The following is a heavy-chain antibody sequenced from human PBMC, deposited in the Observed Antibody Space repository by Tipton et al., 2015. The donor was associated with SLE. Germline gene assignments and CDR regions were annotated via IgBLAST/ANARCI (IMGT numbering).Heavy chain of an antibody. V-gene: IGHV3-11*01. Sequence: LSLTCTVSGASISTYYWSWIRQAPGKGLEWVSYISTSANTIYYADSVKGRFTISRDSAKNSLYLQMNTLRTEDTAVYFCARGASALDIWGQGTMVTVSS. CDR2: ISTSANTI. CDR3: ARGASALDI. D-gene: IGHD5-12*01. CDR1: GASISTYY. J-gene: IGHJ3*02.